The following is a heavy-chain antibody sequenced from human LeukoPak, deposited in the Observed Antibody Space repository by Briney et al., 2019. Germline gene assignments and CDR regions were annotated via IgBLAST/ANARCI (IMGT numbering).Heavy chain of an antibody. V-gene: IGHV1-18*01. Sequence: ASVKVSCKASGYTFTSYGISWVRQAPGQGLEWMGWISAYNGNTNYAQKLQGRVTMTTDTSTSTAYMELRSLRSDDTAVYYCARARDIVVVPAVESGYYYYYMDVWGKGTTVTVSS. CDR1: GYTFTSYG. CDR2: ISAYNGNT. D-gene: IGHD2-2*01. CDR3: ARARDIVVVPAVESGYYYYYMDV. J-gene: IGHJ6*03.